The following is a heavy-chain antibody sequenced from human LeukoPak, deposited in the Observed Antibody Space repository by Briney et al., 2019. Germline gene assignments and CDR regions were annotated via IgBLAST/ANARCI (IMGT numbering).Heavy chain of an antibody. CDR2: IYTSGST. D-gene: IGHD2-2*02. CDR1: GGSISSYY. V-gene: IGHV4-4*07. Sequence: SETLSLTCTVSGGSISSYYWSWIRQPAGKGLEWIGRIYTSGSTNYNPSLKSRVTISVDTSKNQFSLKLSSVTAADTAVYYCARDFVGYCSSTSCYRFDPWGQGTLVTVSS. J-gene: IGHJ5*02. CDR3: ARDFVGYCSSTSCYRFDP.